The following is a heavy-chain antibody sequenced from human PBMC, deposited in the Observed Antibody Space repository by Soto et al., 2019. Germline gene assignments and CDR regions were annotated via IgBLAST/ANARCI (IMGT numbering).Heavy chain of an antibody. CDR1: GFTFSSYA. CDR2: ISYDGINK. Sequence: QVQLVESGGGVVQPGRSLRLSCAASGFTFSSYAIHWVRQAPGKGLEWVAVISYDGINKYYTDSVKGRFTISRDNSKNTLYLQVNILRGEDTAVYHCARDITGSTSYYYNMDVWGQGTTVTVSS. V-gene: IGHV3-30-3*01. CDR3: ARDITGSTSYYYNMDV. J-gene: IGHJ6*02. D-gene: IGHD1-7*01.